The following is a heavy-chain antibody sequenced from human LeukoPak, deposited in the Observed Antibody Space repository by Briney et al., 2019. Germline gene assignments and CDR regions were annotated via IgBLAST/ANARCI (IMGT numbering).Heavy chain of an antibody. CDR2: IDNSGST. J-gene: IGHJ6*03. D-gene: IGHD2-2*01. V-gene: IGHV4-61*02. CDR3: AREAGESVPAAKRGVYYYYYMDV. Sequence: SETLSLTCTVSGDSISSGTYYWSWIRQPAGKGLEWIGRIDNSGSTNYNPSLKSRVTISVDTSKNQFSLKLSSVTAADTAVYYCAREAGESVPAAKRGVYYYYYMDVWGTGTTATVSS. CDR1: GDSISSGTYY.